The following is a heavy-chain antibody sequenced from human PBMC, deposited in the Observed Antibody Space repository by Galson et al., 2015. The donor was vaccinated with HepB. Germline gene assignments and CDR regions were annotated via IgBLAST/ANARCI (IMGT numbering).Heavy chain of an antibody. Sequence: SLRLSCAASGFTFSSYEMNWVRQAPGKGLEWVSYISSSGSTIYYADSVKGRFTISRDNTKNSLYLQMNSLRAEDTAVYYCARDGSRGYSGYDSDFDYWGQGTLVTVSS. CDR2: ISSSGSTI. CDR1: GFTFSSYE. D-gene: IGHD5-12*01. V-gene: IGHV3-48*03. J-gene: IGHJ4*02. CDR3: ARDGSRGYSGYDSDFDY.